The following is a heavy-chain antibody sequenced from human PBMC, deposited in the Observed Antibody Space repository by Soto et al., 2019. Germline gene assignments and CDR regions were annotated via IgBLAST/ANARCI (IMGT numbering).Heavy chain of an antibody. J-gene: IGHJ6*02. D-gene: IGHD2-21*01. V-gene: IGHV1-18*04. CDR2: VSGYNGNT. CDR1: GYTFSGYS. CDR3: ARDVFCGGAPACPDMDV. Sequence: ASVKVSCKASGYTFSGYSITWVRQAPGQGLEWMGRVSGYNGNTNYARTLRGRLTLTTDTSTSTAYMELRSLTSDDTAVYYCARDVFCGGAPACPDMDVWGQGTTVTVSS.